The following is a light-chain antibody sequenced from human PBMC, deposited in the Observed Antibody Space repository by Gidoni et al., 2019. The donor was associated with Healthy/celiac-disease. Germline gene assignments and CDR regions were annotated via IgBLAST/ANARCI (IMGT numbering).Light chain of an antibody. V-gene: IGLV2-23*02. CDR1: SSDVGSYNL. Sequence: QSALTQPASVSGSPGQSITVSCTGTSSDVGSYNLVYWYQKHPGKAPKLMIYEVSKRPSGVSNRFSGSKSGNTASLTISGLQAEDEADYYCCSYAGSSPLYVFGTGTKVTVL. CDR3: CSYAGSSPLYV. CDR2: EVS. J-gene: IGLJ1*01.